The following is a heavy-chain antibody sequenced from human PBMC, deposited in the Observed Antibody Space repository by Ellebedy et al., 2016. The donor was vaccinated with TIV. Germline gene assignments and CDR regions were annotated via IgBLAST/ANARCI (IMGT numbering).Heavy chain of an antibody. D-gene: IGHD2-8*02. Sequence: GGSLRLSCAASGFTFSSYSMHWVRQAPGKGPEWVAVIWYDGSNKYYGDSVKGRFTISRDNSKNTLYLQMNSLRAEDTAVYYCARGAAWSFDYWGQGTLVTVSS. CDR3: ARGAAWSFDY. CDR1: GFTFSSYS. J-gene: IGHJ4*02. CDR2: IWYDGSNK. V-gene: IGHV3-33*08.